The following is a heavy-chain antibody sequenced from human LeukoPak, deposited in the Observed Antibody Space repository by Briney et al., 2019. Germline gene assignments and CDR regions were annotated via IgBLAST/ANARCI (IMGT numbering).Heavy chain of an antibody. CDR3: ATYYDSSGYYYFDY. D-gene: IGHD3-22*01. CDR2: VSGDGTIT. Sequence: GGSLRLSCAASGFSFSSYAMTWVRQAPGKGLEWVSTVSGDGTITYYADSVRGRFTISRDNSKNTLLLQMNSLRAEDTAVYYCATYYDSSGYYYFDYWGQGTLVTVSS. V-gene: IGHV3-23*01. J-gene: IGHJ4*02. CDR1: GFSFSSYA.